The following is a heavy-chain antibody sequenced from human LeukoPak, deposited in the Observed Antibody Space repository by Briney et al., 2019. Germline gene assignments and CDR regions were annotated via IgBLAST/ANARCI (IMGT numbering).Heavy chain of an antibody. V-gene: IGHV3-74*01. Sequence: GGSLRLSCAASGFTFSNYWMHWVRQAPGKGLVWVSRINSDGNTIGYADSVKGRFTFSRDHAKNTLFLQMNSLGAEDTAVYYCARAIGYCSGGTCTHYLDYWGQGALVTVSS. CDR3: ARAIGYCSGGTCTHYLDY. CDR1: GFTFSNYW. D-gene: IGHD2-15*01. CDR2: INSDGNTI. J-gene: IGHJ4*02.